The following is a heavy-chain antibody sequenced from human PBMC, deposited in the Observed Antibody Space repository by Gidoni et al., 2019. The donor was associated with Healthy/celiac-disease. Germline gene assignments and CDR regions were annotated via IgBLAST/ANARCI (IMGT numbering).Heavy chain of an antibody. CDR2: IWYDGSNK. CDR3: ARDIPSFKDIVVVPAAYGMDV. CDR1: GFTFSSYG. V-gene: IGHV3-33*01. J-gene: IGHJ6*02. Sequence: QVQLVESGGGVVQPGRSLRLSCAASGFTFSSYGMHWVRQAPGKGLEWVAVIWYDGSNKYYADSVKGRFTISRDNSKNTLYLQMNSLRSEDTAVYYCARDIPSFKDIVVVPAAYGMDVWGQGTTVTVSS. D-gene: IGHD2-2*01.